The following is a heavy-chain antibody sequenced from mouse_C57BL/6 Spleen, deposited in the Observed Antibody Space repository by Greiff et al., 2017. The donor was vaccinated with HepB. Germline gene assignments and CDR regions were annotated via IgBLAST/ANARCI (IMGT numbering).Heavy chain of an antibody. V-gene: IGHV1-82*01. Sequence: QVQLQQSGPELVKPGASVKISCKASGYAFSSSWMNWVKQRPGKGLEWIGRIYPGDGDTNYNGKFKGKATLTADKSSSTAYMQLSSLTSEDSAVYFCARDLYYYGSSPFDYGGQGTTLTVSS. CDR3: ARDLYYYGSSPFDY. J-gene: IGHJ2*01. CDR1: GYAFSSSW. D-gene: IGHD1-1*01. CDR2: IYPGDGDT.